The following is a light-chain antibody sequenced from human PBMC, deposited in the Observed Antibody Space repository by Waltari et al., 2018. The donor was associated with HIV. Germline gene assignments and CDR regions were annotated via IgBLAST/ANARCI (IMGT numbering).Light chain of an antibody. V-gene: IGLV2-11*01. CDR2: DLN. CDR1: SNDVGAYNY. Sequence: QPPLTQSRSVSGSPGQSITISCTGTSNDVGAYNYVSWYQQHPGRAPKLLIVDLNRRPAGVPDRFSGSNSGNTASLTISGLQAEDEADYYCCSSAGRYTCVFGTGTKVTVL. CDR3: CSSAGRYTCV. J-gene: IGLJ1*01.